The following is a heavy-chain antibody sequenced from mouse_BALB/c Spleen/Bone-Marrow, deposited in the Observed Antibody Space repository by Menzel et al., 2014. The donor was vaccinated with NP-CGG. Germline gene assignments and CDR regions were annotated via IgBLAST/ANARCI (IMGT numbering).Heavy chain of an antibody. CDR3: ERCGGACGNIRRRYAMDY. D-gene: IGHD2-1*01. V-gene: IGHV5-17*02. CDR1: GFTFSSFG. CDR2: ISSGSSTI. Sequence: DVQLVESGGGLVQPGGSRKLSCAASGFTFSSFGMHWVRQAPEKGLEWVAYISSGSSTIYYADTVKGRFTISRDNPKNTLFLQMTSLRSEDTAMYYCERCGGACGNIRRRYAMDYWGQGTSVTVSS. J-gene: IGHJ4*01.